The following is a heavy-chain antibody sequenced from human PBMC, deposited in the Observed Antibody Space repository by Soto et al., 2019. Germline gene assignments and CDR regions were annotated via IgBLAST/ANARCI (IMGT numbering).Heavy chain of an antibody. V-gene: IGHV3-7*01. CDR1: GFTFSSYW. D-gene: IGHD3-10*01. Sequence: GGSLRPSCAAPGFTFSSYWMSGVGRAPGKGLEGWAKIKQDGSEKHYVDSVKGRFTTSRDNAKNSLYLQMNSLRAEDTAVYYCARDRIAMVRGVISWFDPWGQGTLVTVSS. CDR3: ARDRIAMVRGVISWFDP. CDR2: IKQDGSEK. J-gene: IGHJ5*02.